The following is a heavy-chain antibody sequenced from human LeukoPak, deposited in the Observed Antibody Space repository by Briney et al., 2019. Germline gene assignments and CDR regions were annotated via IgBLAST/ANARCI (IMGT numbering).Heavy chain of an antibody. V-gene: IGHV4-61*02. CDR3: ARVASSGHYYFDS. CDR1: GGSISSDTYY. D-gene: IGHD3-3*01. J-gene: IGHJ4*02. Sequence: SQTLSLTCSVSGGSISSDTYYWSWIRQPTEKGLEWIGRIYTSGSTNYNPSLNSRVTISMDTSKNQFSLKLSSVTAADTAVYYCARVASSGHYYFDSWGQGTLVTVSS. CDR2: IYTSGST.